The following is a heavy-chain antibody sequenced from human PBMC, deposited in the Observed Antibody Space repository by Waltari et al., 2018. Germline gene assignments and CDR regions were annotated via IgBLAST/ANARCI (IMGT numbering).Heavy chain of an antibody. V-gene: IGHV1-18*01. CDR3: ARGRDTSMLLVY. J-gene: IGHJ4*02. D-gene: IGHD5-18*01. CDR2: ISTFNGNT. Sequence: QVQLVQSGEEVKKPGASVKVSCKASGYTFTTYGISWVRQAPGQGLEWLGWISTFNGNTNYAQKFQGRVTMTTDTSTATAYMELRSLGSDDTAVYFCARGRDTSMLLVYWGQGTLVTVSS. CDR1: GYTFTTYG.